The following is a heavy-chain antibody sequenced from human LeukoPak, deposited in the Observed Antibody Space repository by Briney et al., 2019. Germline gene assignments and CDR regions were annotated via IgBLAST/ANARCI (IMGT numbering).Heavy chain of an antibody. V-gene: IGHV3-21*01. D-gene: IGHD3-3*01. CDR2: ISSSSSYI. CDR3: ARVGAFLWSGYFSSGDVEDPDY. Sequence: GGSLRLSCAASGFTYSSYSMNWVRQAPGKGLEWVSSISSSSSYIYYADSVKGRFTISRDNAKNSLYLQMNSLRAEDTAVYYCARVGAFLWSGYFSSGDVEDPDYWGQGTLVTVSS. CDR1: GFTYSSYS. J-gene: IGHJ4*02.